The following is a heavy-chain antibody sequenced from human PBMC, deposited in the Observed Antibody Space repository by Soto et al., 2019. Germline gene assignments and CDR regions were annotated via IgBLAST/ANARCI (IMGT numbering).Heavy chain of an antibody. V-gene: IGHV3-11*01. Sequence: PGGSLRLSCAASGFSLRDYYMTWIRQAPGKGLELLSYINPGGDVIKYADSVKGRFTIPRDNAKNSLYLHMNNLRAEDTAVYYCTRDPRIADFWGQGTLVTVSS. CDR1: GFSLRDYY. CDR3: TRDPRIADF. D-gene: IGHD2-21*01. CDR2: INPGGDVI. J-gene: IGHJ4*02.